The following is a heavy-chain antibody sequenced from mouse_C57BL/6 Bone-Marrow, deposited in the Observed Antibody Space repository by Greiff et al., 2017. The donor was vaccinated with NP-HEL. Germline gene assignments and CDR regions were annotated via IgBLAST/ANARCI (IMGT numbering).Heavy chain of an antibody. CDR1: GYTFTSYW. V-gene: IGHV1-64*01. CDR3: AGGNYEAWFAY. D-gene: IGHD2-1*01. J-gene: IGHJ3*01. CDR2: IHPNSGST. Sequence: QVQLQQPGAELAKPGASVTLSCKASGYTFTSYWMHWVKQRPGQGLEWIGMIHPNSGSTNYNEKFKSKATLTVDKSSSTAYMQLSSLTSEDSAVYYCAGGNYEAWFAYWGQGTLVTVSA.